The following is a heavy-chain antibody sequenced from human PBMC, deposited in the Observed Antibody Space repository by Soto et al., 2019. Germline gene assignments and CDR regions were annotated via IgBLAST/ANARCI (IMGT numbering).Heavy chain of an antibody. V-gene: IGHV5-51*01. Sequence: GESLKISCKGSGYSFTSYWIGWVRQMPGKGLEWMGIIYPGDSDTRYSPSFQGQVTISADKSISTAYLQWSSLKASDTAMYYCARASSIAARPGWLDPWGQGTLVTVSS. D-gene: IGHD6-6*01. CDR2: IYPGDSDT. CDR3: ARASSIAARPGWLDP. J-gene: IGHJ5*02. CDR1: GYSFTSYW.